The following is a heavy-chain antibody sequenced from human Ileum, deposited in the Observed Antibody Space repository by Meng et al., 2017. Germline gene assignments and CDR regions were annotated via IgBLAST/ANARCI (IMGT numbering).Heavy chain of an antibody. D-gene: IGHD6-25*01. J-gene: IGHJ4*02. CDR2: TYYRSKWYN. V-gene: IGHV6-1*01. CDR1: GDSRFHNSAT. CDR3: AREAHLAAFGH. Sequence: SCQGAVIPPQTLALTRAISGDSRFHNSATWNWLRQSPSRGLEWMGRTYYRSKWYNDYALSVNSRITVNPDTSKNQISLQLNSVTPDDTAVYYCAREAHLAAFGHWGQGTLVTVSS.